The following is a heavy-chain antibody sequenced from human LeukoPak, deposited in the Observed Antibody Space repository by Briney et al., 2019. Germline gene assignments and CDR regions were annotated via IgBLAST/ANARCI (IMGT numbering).Heavy chain of an antibody. Sequence: SSETLSLTCTVSGGSISSYDWSWIRKPPGKGLEWIGRIYTSGSTNYNPSLKSRVTMSVDTAKNQFSLKLSSATAADTAVYYCARGTSFYYYYKDVWGKGTTVTVSS. CDR2: IYTSGST. CDR3: ARGTSFYYYYKDV. CDR1: GGSISSYD. V-gene: IGHV4-4*07. J-gene: IGHJ6*03. D-gene: IGHD2-2*01.